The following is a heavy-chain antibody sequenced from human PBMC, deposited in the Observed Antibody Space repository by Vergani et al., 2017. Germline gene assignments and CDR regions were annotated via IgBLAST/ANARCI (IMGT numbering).Heavy chain of an antibody. V-gene: IGHV1-69*01. J-gene: IGHJ4*02. Sequence: QVQLVQSGAEVKKPGSSVKVSCKASGGTFSSYAISWVRQAPGQGLEWMGGIIPIFGTANYAQKFQGKVTITADESTSTAYMELSSLRSEDTAVYYCSIAVAGNWNVDNFDYWGQGTLVTVSS. D-gene: IGHD6-19*01. CDR3: SIAVAGNWNVDNFDY. CDR1: GGTFSSYA. CDR2: IIPIFGTA.